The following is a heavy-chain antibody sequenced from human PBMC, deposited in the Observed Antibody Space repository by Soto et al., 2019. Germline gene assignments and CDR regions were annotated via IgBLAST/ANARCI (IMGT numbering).Heavy chain of an antibody. CDR2: ISGYNGNT. V-gene: IGHV1-18*04. D-gene: IGHD3-16*01. CDR1: GYPFTSYG. CDR3: GRGGGGMDV. Sequence: QVQLVQSGAEVKKPGASGKVSCKASGYPFTSYGISWVRQAPGQGLEWMGWISGYNGNTNYAQEVQGRVTLTTDTSTSTAYLELRSLTSDEAAVYYFGRGGGGMDVWGQGTTVTVSS. J-gene: IGHJ6*02.